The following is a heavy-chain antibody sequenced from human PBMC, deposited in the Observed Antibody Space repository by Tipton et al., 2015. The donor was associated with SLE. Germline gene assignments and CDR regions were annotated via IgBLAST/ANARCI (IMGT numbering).Heavy chain of an antibody. CDR1: GGSFSGYY. V-gene: IGHV4-34*01. D-gene: IGHD6-13*01. CDR3: AGPPYSGSTAAGLFGH. CDR2: INHSGST. Sequence: TLSLTCAVYGGSFSGYYWSWIRQPPGKGLEWIGEINHSGSTNYNPSLKSRVTISVDTSKNQFSLKLSSVTAADTAVYYCAGPPYSGSTAAGLFGHWGQGTLVTVSS. J-gene: IGHJ1*01.